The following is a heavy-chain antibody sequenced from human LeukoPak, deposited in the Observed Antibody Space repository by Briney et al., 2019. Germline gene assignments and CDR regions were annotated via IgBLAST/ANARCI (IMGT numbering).Heavy chain of an antibody. D-gene: IGHD2-15*01. J-gene: IGHJ3*02. CDR2: ISSNGGST. Sequence: PGGSLRLSCAASGFTLSSYSMNWVRQTPGKGLEYVSVISSNGGSTYYANSVKGRFTISRDNSKNTLYLQMGSLRAEDMAVYYCARGLVLGAFDIWGQGRMVTVSS. V-gene: IGHV3-64*01. CDR3: ARGLVLGAFDI. CDR1: GFTLSSYS.